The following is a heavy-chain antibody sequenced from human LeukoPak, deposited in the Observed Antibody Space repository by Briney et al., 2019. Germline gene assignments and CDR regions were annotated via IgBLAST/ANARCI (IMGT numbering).Heavy chain of an antibody. CDR3: ARGSWPFDY. J-gene: IGHJ4*02. V-gene: IGHV3-7*01. CDR1: RFAFSNYW. CDR2: INRAGGEK. Sequence: GGSLRLSCAASRFAFSNYWMSWIRQAPGKGLEWVATINRAGGEKYYGDPVKGRFTISRDNAKNSLFLQMNSLRVEDTAVFYCARGSWPFDYWGQGTLVTVSS. D-gene: IGHD6-19*01.